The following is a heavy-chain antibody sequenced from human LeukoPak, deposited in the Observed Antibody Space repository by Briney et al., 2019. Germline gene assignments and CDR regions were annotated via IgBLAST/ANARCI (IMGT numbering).Heavy chain of an antibody. D-gene: IGHD6-13*01. V-gene: IGHV1-18*01. Sequence: ASVKVSCKASGYTFTSYGISWVRQAPGQGLEWMGWISAYNGNTNYAQKLQGRVTMTTDTSTSTAYMELRSLRSDDTAVYYCAREVLLEACIAAAGFLFDYWGQGTLVTVSS. CDR2: ISAYNGNT. J-gene: IGHJ4*02. CDR3: AREVLLEACIAAAGFLFDY. CDR1: GYTFTSYG.